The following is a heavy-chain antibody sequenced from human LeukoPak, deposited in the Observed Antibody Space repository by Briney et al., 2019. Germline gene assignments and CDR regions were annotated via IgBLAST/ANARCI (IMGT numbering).Heavy chain of an antibody. CDR2: INPNSGGT. D-gene: IGHD4-23*01. V-gene: IGHV1-2*02. CDR1: GYTFTGYY. Sequence: ASVKVSCKASGYTFTGYYMHWVRQAPGQGLEWMGWINPNSGGTNYAQKFQGRVTMTRDTSISTAYMELSWLRSDDTAVYYCARDRGGNAEFDYWGQGTLVTVSS. J-gene: IGHJ4*02. CDR3: ARDRGGNAEFDY.